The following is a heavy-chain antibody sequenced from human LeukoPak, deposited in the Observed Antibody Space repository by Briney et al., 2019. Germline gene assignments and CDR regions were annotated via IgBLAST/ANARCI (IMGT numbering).Heavy chain of an antibody. J-gene: IGHJ4*02. D-gene: IGHD1-26*01. CDR2: IYYSGST. CDR1: GGSFSGYY. V-gene: IGHV4-34*09. CDR3: ASGDSGSYSVDY. Sequence: SETLSLTCAVYGGSFSGYYWSWIRQPPGKGLEWIGYIYYSGSTYYNPSLKNRVTISVDTSKSQFSLKLSSVTAADTAVYYCASGDSGSYSVDYWGQGTLVTVSS.